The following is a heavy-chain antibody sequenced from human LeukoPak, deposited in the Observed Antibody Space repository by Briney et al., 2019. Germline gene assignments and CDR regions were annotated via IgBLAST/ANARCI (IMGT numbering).Heavy chain of an antibody. J-gene: IGHJ4*02. CDR2: ISSSGSTI. Sequence: TGGSLRLSCAASGFTFSSDEMNWVRQAPGKGLEWVSYISSSGSTIYYADSVKGRFTISRDNAKNSLYLQMNSLRAEDTAVYYCARDFGGGYVDYWGQGTLVTVSS. CDR1: GFTFSSDE. V-gene: IGHV3-48*03. CDR3: ARDFGGGYVDY. D-gene: IGHD3-16*01.